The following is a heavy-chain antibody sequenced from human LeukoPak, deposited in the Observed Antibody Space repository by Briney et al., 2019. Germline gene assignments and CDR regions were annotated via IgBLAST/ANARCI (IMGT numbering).Heavy chain of an antibody. D-gene: IGHD1-26*01. Sequence: PGGSLRLSCAASGFTFSSYGMHWVRQAPGKGLEWVAVISYDGSNKYYADSVKGRFTISRDNSKNTLYLQMNSLRAEDTAVYYCAKRTVGQYAMDVWGQGTTVTVSS. CDR1: GFTFSSYG. V-gene: IGHV3-30*18. J-gene: IGHJ6*02. CDR2: ISYDGSNK. CDR3: AKRTVGQYAMDV.